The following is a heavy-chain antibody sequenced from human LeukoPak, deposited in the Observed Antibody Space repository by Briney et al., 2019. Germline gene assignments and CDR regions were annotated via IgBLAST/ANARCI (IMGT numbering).Heavy chain of an antibody. D-gene: IGHD2-2*01. V-gene: IGHV1-2*04. CDR1: GYTFTGYY. J-gene: IGHJ5*02. Sequence: ASVKVSCKASGYTFTGYYMHWARQAPGQGLEWMGWINPNSGGTNYAQKFQGWVTMTRDTSISTAYMELSRLRSDDTAVYYCARQMRYCSSTSCYGNWFDPWGQGTLVTVSS. CDR3: ARQMRYCSSTSCYGNWFDP. CDR2: INPNSGGT.